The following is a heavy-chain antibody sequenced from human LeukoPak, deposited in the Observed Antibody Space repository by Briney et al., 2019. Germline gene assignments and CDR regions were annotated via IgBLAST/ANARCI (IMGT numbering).Heavy chain of an antibody. CDR2: IRYDGNIK. CDR3: VKTMGAIDHDY. V-gene: IGHV3-30*02. CDR1: GFTFSSYD. D-gene: IGHD1-26*01. J-gene: IGHJ4*02. Sequence: GGSLRLSCAASGFTFSSYDMHWVRQAPGKGLEWVAFIRYDGNIKYFADSVKGRFTISRDTSKNTLYLQMNSLRAEDTAVYYCVKTMGAIDHDYWGQGTLVTVSS.